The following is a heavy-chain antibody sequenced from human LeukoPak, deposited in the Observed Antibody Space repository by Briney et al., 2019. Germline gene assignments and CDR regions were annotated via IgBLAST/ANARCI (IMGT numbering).Heavy chain of an antibody. CDR3: ARGLGWIQLWANWFDP. Sequence: PGGSLRLSCAASGFTFSSYSMNWVRQAPGKGLEWVSSISSSSSSYIYYADSVKGRFTISRDNAKNSLYLQMNSLRAEDTAVYYCARGLGWIQLWANWFDPWGQGTLVTVPS. CDR2: ISSSSSSYI. V-gene: IGHV3-21*01. J-gene: IGHJ5*02. D-gene: IGHD5-18*01. CDR1: GFTFSSYS.